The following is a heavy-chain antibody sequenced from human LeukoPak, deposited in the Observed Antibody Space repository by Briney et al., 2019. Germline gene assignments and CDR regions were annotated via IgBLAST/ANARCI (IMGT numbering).Heavy chain of an antibody. Sequence: GESLKISCKASGYTFTHQWVGWVRQMSGSGLEWMGIIYPRDSDTIYSPSFQGHVTISADTSINTAYLEWSSLEASDTAIYYCARHSDVIGAIWGQGTLVTVSS. CDR1: GYTFTHQW. J-gene: IGHJ4*02. CDR2: IYPRDSDT. CDR3: ARHSDVIGAI. D-gene: IGHD3-10*01. V-gene: IGHV5-51*01.